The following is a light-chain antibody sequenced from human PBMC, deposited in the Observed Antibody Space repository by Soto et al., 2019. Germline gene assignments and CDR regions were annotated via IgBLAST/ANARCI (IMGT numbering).Light chain of an antibody. Sequence: DVVMTQTPLSLSVAPGQPASISCKFSQSLLHITGETFLFWYLQKPGQSPQLLIYEVSTRVSGVPDRFSGSGSGTDFTLEISRVEADDVGIYYCMLSTRLPPTFGQGTRLGIE. CDR2: EVS. J-gene: IGKJ5*01. CDR3: MLSTRLPPT. CDR1: QSLLHITGETF. V-gene: IGKV2D-29*02.